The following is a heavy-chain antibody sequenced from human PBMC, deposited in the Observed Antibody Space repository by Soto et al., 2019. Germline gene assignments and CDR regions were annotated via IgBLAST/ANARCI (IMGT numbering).Heavy chain of an antibody. D-gene: IGHD3-10*02. V-gene: IGHV2-5*02. CDR2: IYWDDDK. CDR3: AHTSLMFRGASFDY. J-gene: IGHJ4*02. CDR1: GFSLSTSGVG. Sequence: QITLKESGPTLVKPTQTLTLTCTFSGFSLSTSGVGVGWIRQPPGNALEWLALIYWDDDKRYSPSLKSRLTITKHTSKNQVVLTMTNMDPVDTATYYCAHTSLMFRGASFDYWGQGTLVTVSS.